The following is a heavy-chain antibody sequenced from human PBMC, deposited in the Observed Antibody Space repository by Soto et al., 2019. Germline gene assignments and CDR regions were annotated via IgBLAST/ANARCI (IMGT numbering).Heavy chain of an antibody. CDR2: TYYRSKWYN. J-gene: IGHJ4*02. V-gene: IGHV6-1*01. CDR3: ARGGVDYGDYASVIGLFDY. Sequence: QSQTLSLTCAISGDSVSSNSAAWNWIRQSPSRGLEWLGRTYYRSKWYNDYAVSVKSRITINPDTSKNQFSLQLNSVTPEDTAVYYCARGGVDYGDYASVIGLFDYWGQGTLVTVSS. D-gene: IGHD4-17*01. CDR1: GDSVSSNSAA.